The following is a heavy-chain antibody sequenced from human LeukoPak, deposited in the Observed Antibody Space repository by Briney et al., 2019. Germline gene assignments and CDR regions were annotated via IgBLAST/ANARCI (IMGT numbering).Heavy chain of an antibody. CDR2: INHSGST. V-gene: IGHV4-34*01. D-gene: IGHD2-2*01. CDR3: ARGPYIVVVPAASGGSYYFDY. Sequence: SETLSLTCAVYGGSFSGYYWSWIRQPPGKGLEWIGEINHSGSTNYNPSLKSRVTISVDTYKNQFSLKLSSVTAADTAVYYCARGPYIVVVPAASGGSYYFDYWGQGTLVTVSS. CDR1: GGSFSGYY. J-gene: IGHJ4*02.